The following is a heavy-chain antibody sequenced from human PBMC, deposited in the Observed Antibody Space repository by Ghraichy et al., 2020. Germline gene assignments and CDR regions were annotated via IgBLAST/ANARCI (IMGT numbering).Heavy chain of an antibody. Sequence: SGPTLVKPTQTLTLTCTFSGFSLSTSGMCVSWIRQPPGKALEWLARIDWDDDKYYSTSLKTRLTISKDTSKNQVVLTMTNMDPVDTATYYCARIRRSGVRGVTYYYMDVWGKGTTVTVSS. CDR1: GFSLSTSGMC. CDR2: IDWDDDK. CDR3: ARIRRSGVRGVTYYYMDV. D-gene: IGHD3-10*01. V-gene: IGHV2-70*11. J-gene: IGHJ6*03.